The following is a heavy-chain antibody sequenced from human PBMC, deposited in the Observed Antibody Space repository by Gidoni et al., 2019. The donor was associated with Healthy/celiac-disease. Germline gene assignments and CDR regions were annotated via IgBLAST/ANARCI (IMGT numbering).Heavy chain of an antibody. Sequence: QVQLQESGPVLVKPSQTRSLTCTVSGGSISSGGYYWSWIRQHPGKGLEWIGYIYYRGRTYYNPSLKRRVTISVDTSKNQFSLKLSSVTAADTAVYYCARTYSGYDPFDYWGQGTLVTVSS. D-gene: IGHD5-12*01. V-gene: IGHV4-31*03. CDR1: GGSISSGGYY. CDR3: ARTYSGYDPFDY. CDR2: IYYRGRT. J-gene: IGHJ4*02.